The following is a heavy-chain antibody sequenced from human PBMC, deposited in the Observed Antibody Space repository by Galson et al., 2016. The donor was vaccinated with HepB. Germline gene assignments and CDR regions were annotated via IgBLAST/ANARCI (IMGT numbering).Heavy chain of an antibody. Sequence: SLRLSCAASGFTFSNYAMSWVRQAPGKGLEWVSAISGSTGRTYYADSVKGHFTISRDNYKNTLYLQMNSLRAGDTALYYCAKESPKNAEGAFDIWGQGTMVTVSS. D-gene: IGHD1-1*01. CDR3: AKESPKNAEGAFDI. J-gene: IGHJ3*02. CDR2: ISGSTGRT. V-gene: IGHV3-23*01. CDR1: GFTFSNYA.